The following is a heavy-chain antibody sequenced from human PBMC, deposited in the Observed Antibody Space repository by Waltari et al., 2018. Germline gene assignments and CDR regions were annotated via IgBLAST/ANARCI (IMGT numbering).Heavy chain of an antibody. CDR3: ARGKSVAGSDY. J-gene: IGHJ4*02. D-gene: IGHD6-19*01. CDR2: INHSGST. CDR1: GGSFSGYY. V-gene: IGHV4-34*01. Sequence: QVQLQQWGAGLLKPSETLSLTCAVYGGSFSGYYWSWIRQPPGKGLEWIGEINHSGSTNYNPSLKSRVTISVDTSKNQFSLKLSSVTAADTAVYYCARGKSVAGSDYWGQGTLVTVSS.